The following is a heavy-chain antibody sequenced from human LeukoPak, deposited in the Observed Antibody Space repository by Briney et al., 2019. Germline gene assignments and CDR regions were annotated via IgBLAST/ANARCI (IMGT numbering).Heavy chain of an antibody. Sequence: ASVKVSCKASGYTFTGYYIHWVRQAPGQGLEWMGWINSNNGGTDYAQNFQGRVTMTRDTSINTAYVELSSLKSDDTAVYYCARRTWFGEPQFDYWGQGTLVTVSS. CDR1: GYTFTGYY. V-gene: IGHV1-2*02. CDR2: INSNNGGT. CDR3: ARRTWFGEPQFDY. D-gene: IGHD3-10*01. J-gene: IGHJ4*02.